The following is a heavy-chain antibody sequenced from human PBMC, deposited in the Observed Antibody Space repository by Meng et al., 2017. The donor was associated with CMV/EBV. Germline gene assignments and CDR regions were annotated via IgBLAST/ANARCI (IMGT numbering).Heavy chain of an antibody. CDR1: GGSISSSSYY. D-gene: IGHD3-3*01. V-gene: IGHV4-39*07. CDR2: NYYSGST. CDR3: ARDDFDFWSGYYSVSDY. Sequence: SETLSLTCTVSGGSISSSSYYWGWIRQPPGMGLEWIGSNYYSGSTYYNPSLKSRVTISVDTSQNQFSLKLSSVTAADTAVYYCARDDFDFWSGYYSVSDYWGQGTLVTVSS. J-gene: IGHJ4*02.